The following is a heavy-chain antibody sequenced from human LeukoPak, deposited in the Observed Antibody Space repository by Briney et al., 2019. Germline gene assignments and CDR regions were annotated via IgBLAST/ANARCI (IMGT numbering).Heavy chain of an antibody. CDR1: GFTFSSYE. V-gene: IGHV3-48*03. J-gene: IGHJ4*02. CDR2: ISAGGGTI. Sequence: GGSLRLSCAASGFTFSSYEMNWVRQAPGKGLEWVSYISAGGGTIYCADSVKGRFTISRDNAKNSLYLQMNSLRAEDTAVYYCARDRYYGSGIFDSWGQGTLVTVSS. CDR3: ARDRYYGSGIFDS. D-gene: IGHD3-10*01.